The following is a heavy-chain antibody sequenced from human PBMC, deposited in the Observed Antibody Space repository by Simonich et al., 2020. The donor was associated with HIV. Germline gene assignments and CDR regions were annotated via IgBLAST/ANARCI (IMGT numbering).Heavy chain of an antibody. CDR3: ASSRYIASYDI. Sequence: EVQLVESGGGLVQPGGSLRLSCAASGFTFSSYWMSWVRQAQGKGLEWVATIKEDGSEKYYVDSVKGRFTISRDNAKNSLYLQMNSLRGEDTAVYYCASSRYIASYDIWGQGTMVTVSS. CDR1: GFTFSSYW. D-gene: IGHD1-26*01. J-gene: IGHJ3*02. V-gene: IGHV3-7*01. CDR2: IKEDGSEK.